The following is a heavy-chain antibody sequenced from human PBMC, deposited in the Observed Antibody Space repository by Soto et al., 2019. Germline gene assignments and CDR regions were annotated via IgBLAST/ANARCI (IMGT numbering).Heavy chain of an antibody. CDR1: GVTFSSYG. CDR3: ANPDYSYDWFDP. CDR2: ISYDGSNK. D-gene: IGHD5-18*01. V-gene: IGHV3-30*18. Sequence: GGSLRLSCAASGVTFSSYGMHWVRQAPGKGLEWVAVISYDGSNKYYADSVKGRFTISRDNSKNTLYLQMNSLRAEDTAVYYCANPDYSYDWFDPWGQGTLVTVS. J-gene: IGHJ5*02.